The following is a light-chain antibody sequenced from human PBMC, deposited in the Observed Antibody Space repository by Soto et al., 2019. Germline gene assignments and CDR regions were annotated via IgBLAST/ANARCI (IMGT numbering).Light chain of an antibody. CDR3: QQYGSSPRFT. J-gene: IGKJ3*01. CDR2: GAS. Sequence: EIVLTQSPGTLSLSPGERATLSCRASQSVSSSYLAWYQQKPGQAPRLLIYGASSRATGIPDRFSGIGSGTDFTLTISRLDPEDFAVYYCQQYGSSPRFTFGPGTKVDIK. CDR1: QSVSSSY. V-gene: IGKV3-20*01.